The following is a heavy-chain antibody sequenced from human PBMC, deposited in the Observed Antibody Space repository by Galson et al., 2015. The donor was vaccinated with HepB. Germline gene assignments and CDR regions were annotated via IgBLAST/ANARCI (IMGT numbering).Heavy chain of an antibody. CDR3: ARDYYSTTWSPDY. D-gene: IGHD2-2*01. V-gene: IGHV1-2*02. CDR1: GYTFIAHY. CDR2: MNPNSGGT. J-gene: IGHJ4*02. Sequence: SVKVSCKASGYTFIAHYIHWVRQAPGQGLEWMGWMNPNSGGTNLAPKFQGRVTLTSDRSITTAYMQLSRLRSDDTAVYYCARDYYSTTWSPDYWGQGTLVTVSS.